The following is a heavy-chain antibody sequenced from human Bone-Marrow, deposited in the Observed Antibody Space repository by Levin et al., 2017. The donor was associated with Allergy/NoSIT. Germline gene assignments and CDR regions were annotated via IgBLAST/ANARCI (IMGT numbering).Heavy chain of an antibody. V-gene: IGHV1-69*13. CDR3: ARDVLWFTKNWFDP. CDR2: IIPIFGTA. J-gene: IGHJ5*02. Sequence: SVKVSCKASGGTFSSYAISWVRQAPGQGLEWMGGIIPIFGTANYAQKFQGRVTITADESTSTAYMELSSLRSEDTAVYYCARDVLWFTKNWFDPWGQGTLVTVSS. D-gene: IGHD3-10*01. CDR1: GGTFSSYA.